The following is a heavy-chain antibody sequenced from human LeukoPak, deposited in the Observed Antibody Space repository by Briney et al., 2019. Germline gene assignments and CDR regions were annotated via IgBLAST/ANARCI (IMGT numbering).Heavy chain of an antibody. Sequence: SVKVSCKACGGTFSSYAISWVRQAPGQGLEWMGGIIPIFGTANYAQKFQGRVTITADESTSTAYMELSSLRSEDTAVYYCARDYYDFWSGSGRNGNDYYYYYYMDVWGKGTTVTVSS. D-gene: IGHD3-3*01. J-gene: IGHJ6*03. CDR2: IIPIFGTA. CDR3: ARDYYDFWSGSGRNGNDYYYYYYMDV. CDR1: GGTFSSYA. V-gene: IGHV1-69*13.